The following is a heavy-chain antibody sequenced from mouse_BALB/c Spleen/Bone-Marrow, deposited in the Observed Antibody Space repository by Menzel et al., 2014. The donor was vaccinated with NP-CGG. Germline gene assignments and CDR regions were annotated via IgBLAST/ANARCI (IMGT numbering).Heavy chain of an antibody. J-gene: IGHJ1*01. Sequence: EVQLQESGPELVEPGASVKISCKASGYTFTDYNMHWVKQSHGKSLEWIGYIYPYNGGTGYNQKFKSKATLTVDNSSSTANMELRSLTSEDSAVHYCXXXXSWXFDVWGAGTTVTVSS. CDR2: IYPYNGGT. V-gene: IGHV1S29*02. CDR1: GYTFTDYN. CDR3: XXXXSWXFDV.